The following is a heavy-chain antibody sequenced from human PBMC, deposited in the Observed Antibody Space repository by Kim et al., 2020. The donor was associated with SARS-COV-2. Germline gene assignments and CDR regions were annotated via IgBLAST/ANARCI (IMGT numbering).Heavy chain of an antibody. V-gene: IGHV4-34*01. CDR3: ARGLQYYGSGSYYLYYFDY. CDR2: INHSGST. CDR1: GGSFSGYY. Sequence: SETLSLTCAVYGGSFSGYYWSWIRQPPGKGLEWIGEINHSGSTNYNPSLKSRVTISVDTSKNQFSLKLSSVTAADTAVYYCARGLQYYGSGSYYLYYFDYWGQGTLVTVSS. D-gene: IGHD3-10*01. J-gene: IGHJ4*02.